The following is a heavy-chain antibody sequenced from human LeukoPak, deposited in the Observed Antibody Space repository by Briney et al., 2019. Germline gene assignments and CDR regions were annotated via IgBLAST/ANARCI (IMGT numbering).Heavy chain of an antibody. J-gene: IGHJ6*02. CDR3: ASGHESYYHGMDV. Sequence: GESLKISCRGSGYSFTSYWIGWVRQMPGKGLEWMGIIYPGDSDTRYSPSFQGQVTISADKSISTAYLQWSSLKASDTAMYYCASGHESYYHGMDVWGQGTTVTVSS. V-gene: IGHV5-51*01. CDR1: GYSFTSYW. CDR2: IYPGDSDT.